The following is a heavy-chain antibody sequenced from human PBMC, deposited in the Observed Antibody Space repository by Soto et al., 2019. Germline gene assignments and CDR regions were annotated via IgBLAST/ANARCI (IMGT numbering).Heavy chain of an antibody. J-gene: IGHJ4*02. V-gene: IGHV4-59*01. CDR1: GGSISSYY. Sequence: SETLSLTCTVSGGSISSYYWSWIRQPPGKGLEWIGYIYFRGTTNYNPSLKSRVTMSADTSKNQFSPKLNSVTAADTAVYHCARMNYYDTSGYPFDYWGQGMMVTVSS. CDR2: IYFRGTT. D-gene: IGHD3-22*01. CDR3: ARMNYYDTSGYPFDY.